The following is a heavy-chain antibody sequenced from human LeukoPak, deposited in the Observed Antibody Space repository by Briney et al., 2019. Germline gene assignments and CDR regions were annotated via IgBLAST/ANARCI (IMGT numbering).Heavy chain of an antibody. Sequence: ASVKVSCKASGGTFSSYAISWVRQAPGQGLEWMGGIIPIFGTANYAQKFQGRVTITADKSTSTAYMELSSLRSEDTAVYYCVSCTIVYDYYDSSGYYNDAFDIWGQGTMVTVSS. D-gene: IGHD3-22*01. V-gene: IGHV1-69*06. CDR3: VSCTIVYDYYDSSGYYNDAFDI. CDR2: IIPIFGTA. CDR1: GGTFSSYA. J-gene: IGHJ3*02.